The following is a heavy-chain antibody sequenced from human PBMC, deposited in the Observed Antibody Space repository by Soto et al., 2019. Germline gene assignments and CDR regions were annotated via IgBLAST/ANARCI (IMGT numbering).Heavy chain of an antibody. CDR1: GFTVSSNY. CDR3: ARVLRVVAAGGYYYYYMDV. Sequence: EVQLVESGGGLVQPGGSLRLSCAASGFTVSSNYMSWVRQAPGKGLEWVSVIYSGGSTYYADSVKGRFTISRDHSKNTLYLHMNSLRAEDTAVYYCARVLRVVAAGGYYYYYMDVWGKGTTVTVSS. D-gene: IGHD2-15*01. V-gene: IGHV3-66*01. CDR2: IYSGGST. J-gene: IGHJ6*03.